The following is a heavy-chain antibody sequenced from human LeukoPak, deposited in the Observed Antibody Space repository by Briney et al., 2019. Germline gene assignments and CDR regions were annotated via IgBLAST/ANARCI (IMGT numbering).Heavy chain of an antibody. D-gene: IGHD2-2*01. CDR2: IYTSGTI. CDR3: ARVQGVEVPAARNWYFDL. CDR1: GGSISSYY. Sequence: SETLSLTCTVSGGSISSYYWSWIRQPAGKGLECIGRIYTSGTINYNPSLKSRVTMSVDTSKNQFYLKLSSVTAADTAVYYCARVQGVEVPAARNWYFDLWGRGTLVTVSS. J-gene: IGHJ2*01. V-gene: IGHV4-4*07.